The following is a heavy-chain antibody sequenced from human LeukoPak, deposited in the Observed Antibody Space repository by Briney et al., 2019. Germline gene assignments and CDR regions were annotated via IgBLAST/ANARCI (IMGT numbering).Heavy chain of an antibody. CDR2: ISYDGSDK. CDR1: GFTFSSFG. J-gene: IGHJ4*02. D-gene: IGHD1-7*01. V-gene: IGHV3-30*18. CDR3: AKDLAWNYCIDY. Sequence: GGSLRLSCAASGFTFSSFGIHWVRQAPGKGLEWVALISYDGSDKFYADSVKGRVTISRDNSKNTLYLQMNCLRPEDTAVYYCAKDLAWNYCIDYWGQGTLVTVSS.